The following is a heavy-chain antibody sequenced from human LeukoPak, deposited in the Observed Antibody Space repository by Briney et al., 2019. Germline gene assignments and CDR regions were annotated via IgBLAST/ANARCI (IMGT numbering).Heavy chain of an antibody. V-gene: IGHV4-39*07. CDR2: IYYSGST. D-gene: IGHD3-10*01. J-gene: IGHJ6*02. Sequence: SETLSLTCTVSGGSISSSSYYWGWIRQPPGKGLEWIGXIYYSGSTYYNPSLXSRVTISVDTSKNQFSLKLSSVTAADTAVYYXAICXGSGVMPYYYGMDVWGQGTTVTVSS. CDR3: AICXGSGVMPYYYGMDV. CDR1: GGSISSSSYY.